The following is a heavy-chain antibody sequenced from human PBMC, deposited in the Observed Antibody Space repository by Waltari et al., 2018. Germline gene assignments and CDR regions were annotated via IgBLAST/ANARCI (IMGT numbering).Heavy chain of an antibody. CDR1: GGSFSGYY. J-gene: IGHJ6*03. CDR3: ARGHKSGSYPYYYYYMDV. V-gene: IGHV4-34*01. Sequence: QVQLQQWGAGLLKPSETLSLTCAVYGGSFSGYYWSWIRQPPGKGLEWIGEINHSGSTNYNPSLKSRVTISVDTSKNQFSLKLSSVTAADTAVYYCARGHKSGSYPYYYYYMDVWGKGTTVTVSS. CDR2: INHSGST. D-gene: IGHD1-26*01.